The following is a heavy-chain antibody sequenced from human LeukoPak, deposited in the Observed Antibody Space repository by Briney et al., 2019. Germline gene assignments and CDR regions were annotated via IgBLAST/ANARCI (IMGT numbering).Heavy chain of an antibody. D-gene: IGHD5-18*01. CDR1: GFTFDDYG. CDR3: ARAGVGADTDMELGY. J-gene: IGHJ4*02. Sequence: PGGSLRLSCAASGFTFDDYGMSWVRQAPGKGLEWVSGINWNGGSTGYADSVKGRFTISRDNAKNSLYLQMNSLRAEDTALYYCARAGVGADTDMELGYWGQGTLVTVCS. CDR2: INWNGGST. V-gene: IGHV3-20*04.